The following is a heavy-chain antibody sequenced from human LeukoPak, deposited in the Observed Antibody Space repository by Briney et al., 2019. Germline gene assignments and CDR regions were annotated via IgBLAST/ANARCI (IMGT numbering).Heavy chain of an antibody. V-gene: IGHV4-39*01. J-gene: IGHJ6*02. CDR1: GGSISSSSYY. D-gene: IGHD4-17*01. CDR3: ARTVTTGYYYYYGMDV. CDR2: IYYSGST. Sequence: SETLSLTCTVSGGSISSSSYYWGWIRQPPGKGLEWIGSIYYSGSTYYNPSLKSRVTISVDTSKNQFSLKLSSVTAADTAVYYCARTVTTGYYYYYGMDVWGQGTTVTVSS.